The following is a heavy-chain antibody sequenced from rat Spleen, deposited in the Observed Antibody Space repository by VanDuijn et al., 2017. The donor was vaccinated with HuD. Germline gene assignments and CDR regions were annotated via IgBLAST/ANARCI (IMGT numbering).Heavy chain of an antibody. CDR2: ISYDGSST. CDR1: GFTFSDYY. D-gene: IGHD1-1*01. CDR3: ARKGLQWYYVDC. V-gene: IGHV5-29*01. Sequence: EVQLVESDGGLVQPGRSLKLSCAASGFTFSDYYMAWVRQAPTKGLEWVATISYDGSSTYYRDSVKGRFTISRDNAKSTLYLQMDSLRSEDTATYYCARKGLQWYYVDCWVQGVMVTVSS. J-gene: IGHJ2*01.